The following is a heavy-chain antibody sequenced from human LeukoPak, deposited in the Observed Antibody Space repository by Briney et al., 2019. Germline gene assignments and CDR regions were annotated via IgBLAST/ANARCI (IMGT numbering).Heavy chain of an antibody. V-gene: IGHV4-39*07. D-gene: IGHD6-19*01. CDR2: IYYSGST. J-gene: IGHJ4*02. CDR1: GGSISSSSYY. Sequence: SQTLSLTCTVSGGSISSSSYYWGWIRQPPGKGLEWIGSIYYSGSTYYNPSLKSRVTISVDTSKNQFSLKLSSVTAADTAVYYCAREAYSSGWYIGYYFDYWGQGTLVTVSS. CDR3: AREAYSSGWYIGYYFDY.